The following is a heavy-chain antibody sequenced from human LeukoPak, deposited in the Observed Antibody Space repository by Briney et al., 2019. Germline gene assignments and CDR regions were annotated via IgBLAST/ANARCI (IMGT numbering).Heavy chain of an antibody. Sequence: GGSLRLSCAASGFTFSKFPMGWVRQAPGRDLVGVSAISASGDVTFYADSLRGRFTIFRDNSKSTLYLQMNGLRAEDTAIFYCAKSLFTSATGTGRAFHIWGQGTMVTVSS. D-gene: IGHD1-1*01. J-gene: IGHJ3*02. CDR1: GFTFSKFP. CDR2: ISASGDVT. CDR3: AKSLFTSATGTGRAFHI. V-gene: IGHV3-23*01.